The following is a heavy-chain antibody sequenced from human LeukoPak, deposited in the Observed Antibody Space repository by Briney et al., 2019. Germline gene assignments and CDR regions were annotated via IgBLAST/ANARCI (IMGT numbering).Heavy chain of an antibody. D-gene: IGHD1-14*01. CDR1: GFSFRNYG. CDR2: IVNVGSDK. V-gene: IGHV3-30*02. CDR3: ATDNNVNPNWFDP. J-gene: IGHJ5*02. Sequence: PGGSLRLSCAASGFSFRNYGMHWVRQAPGKGLDWVAFIVNVGSDKYYADSAKGRFAISRDNSKNTLYLQMNSLRAEDTAVYYCATDNNVNPNWFDPWGQGTLVTVSS.